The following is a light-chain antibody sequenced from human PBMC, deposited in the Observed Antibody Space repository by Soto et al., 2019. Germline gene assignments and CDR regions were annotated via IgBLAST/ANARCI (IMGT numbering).Light chain of an antibody. Sequence: EIVMTQSPATLSVSPGERASLSCRASQSVSSNLAWYQQKPGQAPRLLIYGASTRATGIPARSSGSGSGTEFTLTISSLQSEDFAVYYCQQYNNWPPAWTCGQGTKVDIK. CDR2: GAS. CDR3: QQYNNWPPAWT. V-gene: IGKV3-15*01. J-gene: IGKJ1*01. CDR1: QSVSSN.